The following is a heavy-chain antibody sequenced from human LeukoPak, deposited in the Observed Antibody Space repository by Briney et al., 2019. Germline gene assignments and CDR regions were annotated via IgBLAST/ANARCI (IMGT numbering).Heavy chain of an antibody. CDR3: AELGITMIGGV. D-gene: IGHD3-10*02. Sequence: GGSLRLSCAASGFTFSSYSMNWVRQASGKGPEWVGRIRSKANSYATAYAASVKGRFIISRDDSKNTAYLQMNSLRAEDTAVYYCAELGITMIGGVWGKGTTVTISS. CDR2: IRSKANSYAT. J-gene: IGHJ6*04. V-gene: IGHV3-73*01. CDR1: GFTFSSYS.